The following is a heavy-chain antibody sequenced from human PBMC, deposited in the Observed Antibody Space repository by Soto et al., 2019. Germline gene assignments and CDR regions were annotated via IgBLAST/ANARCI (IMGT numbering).Heavy chain of an antibody. CDR3: AEGGVISVQDYYYGMDV. J-gene: IGHJ6*02. V-gene: IGHV1-69*01. CDR1: GGTFSSYA. D-gene: IGHD3-10*01. Sequence: QVQLVQSGAEVKKPGSSVKVSCKASGGTFSSYAISWVRQAPGQGLEWMGGIIPIFGTANYAQKFQGRVTITADESTSTAYMELSSLRSEDTAVYYSAEGGVISVQDYYYGMDVWGQGTTVTVSS. CDR2: IIPIFGTA.